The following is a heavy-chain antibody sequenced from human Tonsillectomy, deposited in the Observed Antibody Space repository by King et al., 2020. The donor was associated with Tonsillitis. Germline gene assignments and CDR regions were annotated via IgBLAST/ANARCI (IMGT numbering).Heavy chain of an antibody. CDR3: ALFLSSGSFSYDY. J-gene: IGHJ4*02. CDR1: GFSFINYD. CDR2: ISHDGGTK. V-gene: IGHV3-30*19. D-gene: IGHD6-19*01. Sequence: VQLVESGGGVVQPGESRRPSFTGSGFSFINYDVHWVGQAPGKGLEWVAVISHDGGTKFYTDAVEGRSIISRDNSKNTLYLQVNSLRVEDTAVYYCALFLSSGSFSYDYWGRGTLVTVSS.